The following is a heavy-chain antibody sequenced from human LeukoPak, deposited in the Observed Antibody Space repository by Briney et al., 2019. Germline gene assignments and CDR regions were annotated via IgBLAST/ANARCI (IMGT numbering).Heavy chain of an antibody. Sequence: GTSLRLSCATSGLTFTSHGFHWVRQAAGKGLEWVAFIRNDGSDTYHANSVKGRFSISRDNSKNTVYLHMNSLRAEDTAVYYCARDRGKDYFDDWGQGTQVTVSS. CDR3: ARDRGKDYFDD. J-gene: IGHJ4*02. CDR2: IRNDGSDT. D-gene: IGHD4-23*01. CDR1: GLTFTSHG. V-gene: IGHV3-33*01.